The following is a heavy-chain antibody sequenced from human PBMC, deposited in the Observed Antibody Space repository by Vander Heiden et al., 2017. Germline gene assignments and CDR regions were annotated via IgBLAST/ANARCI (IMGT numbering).Heavy chain of an antibody. CDR2: INWNGGTI. CDR1: GFTFDDFA. Sequence: EVQLVESGGGLVQPGSSLRLSCTASGFTFDDFAMHWVRQAPGKGLEWVSGINWNGGTIGYSDSVKGRFTISRDNAKNSLYLQMNSLRPEDTALYYCAKDASTFYLETLQHWGRGTLVTVSS. J-gene: IGHJ1*01. V-gene: IGHV3-9*01. D-gene: IGHD2-2*01. CDR3: AKDASTFYLETLQH.